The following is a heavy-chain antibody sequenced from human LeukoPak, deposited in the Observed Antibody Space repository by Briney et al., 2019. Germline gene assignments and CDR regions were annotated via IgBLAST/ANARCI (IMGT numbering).Heavy chain of an antibody. CDR1: GGTFSSYA. V-gene: IGHV1-69*05. J-gene: IGHJ4*02. CDR2: IIPIFGTA. D-gene: IGHD1-1*01. CDR3: ARGTAGNTSLFY. Sequence: SVKVSCKASGGTFSSYAISWVRQAPGQGLEWMGRIIPIFGTANYAQKFQGRVTITTDESTSTAYMELSSLRSEDTAVDYCARGTAGNTSLFYWRQGTLVTVSS.